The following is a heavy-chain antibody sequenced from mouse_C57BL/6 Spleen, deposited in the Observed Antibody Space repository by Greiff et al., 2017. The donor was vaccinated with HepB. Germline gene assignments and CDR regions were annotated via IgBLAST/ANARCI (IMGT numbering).Heavy chain of an antibody. Sequence: EVKLMESGGGLVKPGGSLKLSCAASGFTFSSYAMSWVRQTPEKRLEWVATISDGGSYTYYPDNVKGRFTISRDNAKNNLYLQMSHLKSEDTAMYYCARDYGYDGSSYAMDYWGQGTSVTVSS. CDR1: GFTFSSYA. CDR2: ISDGGSYT. V-gene: IGHV5-4*01. J-gene: IGHJ4*01. D-gene: IGHD2-2*01. CDR3: ARDYGYDGSSYAMDY.